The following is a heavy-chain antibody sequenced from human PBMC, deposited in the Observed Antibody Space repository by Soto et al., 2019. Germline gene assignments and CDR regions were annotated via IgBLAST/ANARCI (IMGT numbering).Heavy chain of an antibody. J-gene: IGHJ4*02. Sequence: QVTLKESGPVLVNPTEPLTLTCTVSGFSLSNARMGVSWIRQPPGKALEWLAHIFSNDEKSYSTPLKSRLTISKDTSKNQVVLTMTNMDPVDTATYYCTRIQGYSSGWYPDYWGQGTLVTVSS. CDR1: GFSLSNARMG. CDR3: TRIQGYSSGWYPDY. V-gene: IGHV2-26*01. CDR2: IFSNDEK. D-gene: IGHD6-19*01.